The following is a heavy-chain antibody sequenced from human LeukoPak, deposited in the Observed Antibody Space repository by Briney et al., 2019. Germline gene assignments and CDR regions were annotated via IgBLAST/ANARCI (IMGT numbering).Heavy chain of an antibody. CDR3: ARGVGSQLWLLPYYYYYMDV. V-gene: IGHV4-59*12. CDR1: GGSISSYY. CDR2: IYYSGST. Sequence: SETLSLTCTVSGGSISSYYWSWIRQPPGKGLEWIGYIYYSGSTNYNPSLKSRVTISVDTSKNQFSLKLSSVTAADTAVYYCARGVGSQLWLLPYYYYYMDVWGKGTTVTVSS. J-gene: IGHJ6*03. D-gene: IGHD5-18*01.